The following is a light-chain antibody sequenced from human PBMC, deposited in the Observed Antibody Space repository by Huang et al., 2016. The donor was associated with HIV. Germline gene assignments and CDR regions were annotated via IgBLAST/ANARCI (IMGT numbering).Light chain of an antibody. J-gene: IGKJ1*01. CDR1: QSVSSSY. Sequence: EIVLTQSPGTLSLSPGERATLSCRASQSVSSSYLAWYQQKPGQAPRLLIYGASRRATGIPDRCRGSGSGTDFTLTISRLEPEDFAVYYCQQYGSSPWTFGQGTKVEIK. CDR3: QQYGSSPWT. V-gene: IGKV3-20*01. CDR2: GAS.